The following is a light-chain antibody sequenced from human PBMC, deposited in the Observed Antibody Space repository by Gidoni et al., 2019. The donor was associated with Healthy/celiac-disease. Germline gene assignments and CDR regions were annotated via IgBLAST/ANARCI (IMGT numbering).Light chain of an antibody. CDR2: AAS. J-gene: IGKJ2*01. V-gene: IGKV1-39*01. Sequence: DIQMTQSPSYLSASVGDRVTITCRASQSISSYLNWYQQKPGKAPKLLIYAASSLQSGVPSRFSCSGSGTDFTLTIRSLQPEDFATYYCQQSYSTPLYTFGQGTKLEIK. CDR1: QSISSY. CDR3: QQSYSTPLYT.